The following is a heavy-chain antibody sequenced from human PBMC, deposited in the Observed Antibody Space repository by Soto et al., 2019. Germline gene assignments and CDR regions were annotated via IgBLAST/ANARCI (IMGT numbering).Heavy chain of an antibody. D-gene: IGHD3-22*01. CDR3: AKARYYDSSGYPSG. CDR2: ISGSGGST. CDR1: GFTFSSYA. V-gene: IGHV3-23*01. J-gene: IGHJ4*02. Sequence: PGGSLRLSCAASGFTFSSYAMSWVRQAPGKGLEWVSAISGSGGSTYYADSVKGRFTISRDNSKNTLYLQMNSLRAEDTAVYYCAKARYYDSSGYPSGWGQGTLVTVSS.